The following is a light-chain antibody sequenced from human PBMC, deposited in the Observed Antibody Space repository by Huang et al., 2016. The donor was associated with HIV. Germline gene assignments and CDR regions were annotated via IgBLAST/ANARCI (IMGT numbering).Light chain of an antibody. V-gene: IGKV3-15*01. Sequence: EIVMTQSTGTLSVSPGERATLSCRASQSVRSNLAWYQQKPGQAPRLRIDDASTRATGVPARFSGSGSGTQFTLSISSLQSEDFAVYYCQQYDNWPPVTCGPGTKVDI. CDR2: DAS. CDR3: QQYDNWPPVT. CDR1: QSVRSN. J-gene: IGKJ3*01.